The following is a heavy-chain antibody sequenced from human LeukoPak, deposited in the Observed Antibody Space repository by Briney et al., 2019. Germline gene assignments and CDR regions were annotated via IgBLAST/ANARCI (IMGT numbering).Heavy chain of an antibody. V-gene: IGHV4-61*01. J-gene: IGHJ4*02. CDR3: ARDHYGANDY. D-gene: IGHD4-17*01. CDR2: IYYSGST. Sequence: SDTLSLTCTLSGGSLSRGWYFWSWFRPPPGKGREWIGYIYYSGSTNYNPSLKSRVTISVDTSKNQFSLKLSSVTAADTAVYYCARDHYGANDYWGQGTLVTVSS. CDR1: GGSLSRGWYF.